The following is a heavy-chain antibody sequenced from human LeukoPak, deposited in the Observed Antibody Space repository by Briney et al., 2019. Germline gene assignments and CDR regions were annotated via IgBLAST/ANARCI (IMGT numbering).Heavy chain of an antibody. Sequence: GASVKVSCKASGYTFTSYGISWVRQAPGQGLEWMGGIIPIFGTANYAQKFQGRVTITADESTSTAYMELSSLRSEDTAVYYCARDSSGWYVLKGMDVWGQGTTVTVSS. CDR1: GYTFTSYG. CDR3: ARDSSGWYVLKGMDV. V-gene: IGHV1-69*13. D-gene: IGHD6-19*01. CDR2: IIPIFGTA. J-gene: IGHJ6*02.